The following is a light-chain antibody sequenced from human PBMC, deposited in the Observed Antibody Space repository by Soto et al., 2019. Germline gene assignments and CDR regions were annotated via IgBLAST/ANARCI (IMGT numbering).Light chain of an antibody. CDR3: QQRGNWPQT. CDR1: QSVRNY. Sequence: EIVLTQSPATLSLSPGERATLSCRASQSVRNYLAWYQQKPGQTPRLLIYDAFNRATGIPARFSGSGSGTDFTLTISSLEPEDVAVYYCQQRGNWPQTFGPGTKVEI. CDR2: DAF. V-gene: IGKV3-11*01. J-gene: IGKJ3*01.